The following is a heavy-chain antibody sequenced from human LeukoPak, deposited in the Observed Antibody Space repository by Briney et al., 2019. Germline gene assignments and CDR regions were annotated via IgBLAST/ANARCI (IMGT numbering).Heavy chain of an antibody. D-gene: IGHD5-18*01. CDR3: ARVDTVMAYYFDL. Sequence: GGSLRLSCAASGFTVSTNCMTWVRQAPGKGLEWVSTIYSGGTTYYADSVMGRFTISSQNSRNTLYLQMNSLRAEDTAVYYCARVDTVMAYYFDLWGQGTLVTVPS. CDR1: GFTVSTNC. CDR2: IYSGGTT. J-gene: IGHJ4*02. V-gene: IGHV3-53*04.